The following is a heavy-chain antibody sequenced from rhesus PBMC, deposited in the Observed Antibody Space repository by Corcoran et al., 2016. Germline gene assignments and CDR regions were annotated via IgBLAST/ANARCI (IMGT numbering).Heavy chain of an antibody. J-gene: IGHJ4*01. Sequence: QVQLQESGPGLVKPSETLSVTCAVSGGSISRSYWSWIRQVTGKGLEWIGYKYGSGSSNKYNPSLKSRVTLSVDTAKNQFALRLSSVTAADTAVYYCGRSGAATGAYWGQGVLVTVSS. CDR1: GGSISRSY. D-gene: IGHD6-31*01. CDR3: GRSGAATGAY. CDR2: KYGSGSSN. V-gene: IGHV4-169*01.